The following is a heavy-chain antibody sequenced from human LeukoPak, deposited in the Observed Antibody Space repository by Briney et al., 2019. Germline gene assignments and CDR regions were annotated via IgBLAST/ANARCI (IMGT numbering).Heavy chain of an antibody. V-gene: IGHV1-18*01. Sequence: ASVKVSCKASGYAFDYYGITWVRQAPGQGLEWVGWISLNNGNTHYTKYAQKFQGRVTLTADTSTATAYMELRGLRSDDTAVYYCQHVTIFGVVIDFDYWGQGTLVAVSS. CDR1: GYAFDYYG. D-gene: IGHD3-3*01. CDR3: QHVTIFGVVIDFDY. J-gene: IGHJ4*02. CDR2: ISLNNGNT.